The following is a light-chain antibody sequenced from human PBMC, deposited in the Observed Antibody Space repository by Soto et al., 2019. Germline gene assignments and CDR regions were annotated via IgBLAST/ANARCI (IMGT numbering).Light chain of an antibody. CDR2: GIS. Sequence: EIVLTQSPGTLSLSPGERATLSCRASQSVSRNYLAWYQQKPGRAPRLLIYGISSRAADIPERFSGSASWTDFTLTISRLEPEDVAVYYCKQYGTSRAFGQGTKVEIK. J-gene: IGKJ1*01. V-gene: IGKV3-20*01. CDR3: KQYGTSRA. CDR1: QSVSRNY.